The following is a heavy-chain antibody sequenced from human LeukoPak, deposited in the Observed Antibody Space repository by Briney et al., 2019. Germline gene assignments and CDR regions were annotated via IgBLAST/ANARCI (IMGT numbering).Heavy chain of an antibody. CDR2: VYNTGST. J-gene: IGHJ4*02. V-gene: IGHV4-59*08. CDR3: ARRPDDYDYFDY. D-gene: IGHD4-17*01. Sequence: SETLSLTCIVYGGSINSYYWSWIRQPPGKGLEWIGYVYNTGSTNYNPSLKSRLTISADTSKNQFSLKLSSVTTADTAVYYCARRPDDYDYFDYWGQGILVTVSS. CDR1: GGSINSYY.